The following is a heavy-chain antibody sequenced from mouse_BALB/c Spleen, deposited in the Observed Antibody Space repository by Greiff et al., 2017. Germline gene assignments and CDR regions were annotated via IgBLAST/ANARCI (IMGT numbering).Heavy chain of an antibody. J-gene: IGHJ3*01. CDR2: INPSNGRT. D-gene: IGHD1-1*01. CDR3: ANYYGSGWFAY. V-gene: IGHV1S81*02. CDR1: GYTFTSYW. Sequence: QVQLKQPGAELVKPGASVKLSCKASGYTFTSYWMHWVKQRPGQGLEWIGEINPSNGRTNYNEKFKSKATLTVDKSSSTAYMQLSSLTSEDSAVYYCANYYGSGWFAYWGQGTLVTVSA.